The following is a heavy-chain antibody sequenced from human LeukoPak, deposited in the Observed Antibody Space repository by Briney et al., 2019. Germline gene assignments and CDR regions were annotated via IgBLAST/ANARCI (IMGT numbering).Heavy chain of an antibody. CDR2: IRYDGSNK. CDR1: GFSLSDNG. J-gene: IGHJ1*01. V-gene: IGHV3-30*02. Sequence: GGSLRLSCAASGFSLSDNGMHWVRQAPGKGLEWVAFIRYDGSNKFYADSVKGRFTISRDNSRNTLYLQMNSLRAEDTAVYYCARDLHFQHWGQGTLVTVSS. CDR3: ARDLHFQH.